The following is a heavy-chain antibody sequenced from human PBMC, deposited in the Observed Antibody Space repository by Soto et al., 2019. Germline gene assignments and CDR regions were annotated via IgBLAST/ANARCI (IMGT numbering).Heavy chain of an antibody. D-gene: IGHD3-22*01. CDR2: IYYSGST. J-gene: IGHJ4*02. V-gene: IGHV4-61*01. Sequence: SETLSLTCTVSGGSVSSGSYYWSWIRQPPGKGLEWIGYIYYSGSTNYNPSLKSRVTISVDTSKNQFSLKLSSVTAADTAVYYCARLNYDSSGYQMGFDYWGQGTLVTVSS. CDR3: ARLNYDSSGYQMGFDY. CDR1: GGSVSSGSYY.